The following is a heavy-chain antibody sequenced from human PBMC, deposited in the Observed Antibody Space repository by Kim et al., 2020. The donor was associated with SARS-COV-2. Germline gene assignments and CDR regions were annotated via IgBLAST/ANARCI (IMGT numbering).Heavy chain of an antibody. J-gene: IGHJ4*02. CDR1: GFTFSSYW. CDR2: INSDGSST. D-gene: IGHD3-10*01. Sequence: GGSLRLSCAASGFTFSSYWMHWVRQAPGKGLVWVSRINSDGSSTSYADSVKGRFTISRDNAKNTLYLQMNSLRAEDTAVYYCASEGAAEGFGELSPRLNWGQGTLVTVSS. V-gene: IGHV3-74*01. CDR3: ASEGAAEGFGELSPRLN.